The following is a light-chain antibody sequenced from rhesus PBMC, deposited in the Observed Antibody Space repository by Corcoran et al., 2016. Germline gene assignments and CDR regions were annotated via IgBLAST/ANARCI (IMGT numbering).Light chain of an antibody. CDR1: QGINKE. CDR3: QQYNNSPLT. Sequence: DIQMTQSPSSLSASVGDRVTVTCRASQGINKELSWYQQKPGKAPKPLIYYASSLAKGVPSRFSGSGARTDYTLTISSLQPEDIATYYCQQYNNSPLTFGGGTKVEIK. CDR2: YAS. V-gene: IGKV1-66*01. J-gene: IGKJ4*01.